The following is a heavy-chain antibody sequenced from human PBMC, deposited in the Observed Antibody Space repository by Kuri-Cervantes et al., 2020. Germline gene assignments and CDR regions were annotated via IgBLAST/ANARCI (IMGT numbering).Heavy chain of an antibody. CDR1: GFTFRSYA. V-gene: IGHV3-7*01. CDR3: ARYWAQIGKFYFDS. Sequence: GGSLRLSCDASGFTFRSYAMSWVRQAPGKGLEWVASINQDASEKNYVDTVKGRFTISRDDSKNSLFLQMNSLRAEDTAVYYCARYWAQIGKFYFDSWGQGILVTVSS. CDR2: INQDASEK. J-gene: IGHJ4*02. D-gene: IGHD2-15*01.